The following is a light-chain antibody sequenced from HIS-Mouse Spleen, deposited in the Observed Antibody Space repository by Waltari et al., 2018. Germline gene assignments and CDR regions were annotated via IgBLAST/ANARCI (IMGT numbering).Light chain of an antibody. CDR2: DGS. Sequence: SYVLTQPPSVSVAPGKTARITCGGNNIGSESVHWYQQKPGQAPVLVVYDGSDRPSGFPGRCSGSNSGNTATLTISRVEAGDEADYYCQVWDSSSDHVVFGGGTKLTVL. V-gene: IGLV3-21*03. CDR3: QVWDSSSDHVV. J-gene: IGLJ2*01. CDR1: NIGSES.